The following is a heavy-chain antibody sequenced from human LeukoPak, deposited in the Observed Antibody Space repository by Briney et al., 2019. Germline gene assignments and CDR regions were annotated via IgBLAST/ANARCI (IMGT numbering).Heavy chain of an antibody. V-gene: IGHV3-21*01. CDR3: ARDTGRLTYYYGSGSFGY. Sequence: GGSLRLSCAASGFTFSSYSMNWVRQAPGKGLEWVSSISSSSSYIYYADSVKGRFTISRDNAKNSLYLQMNSLRAEDTAVYYCARDTGRLTYYYGSGSFGYWGQGTPVTVSS. CDR1: GFTFSSYS. CDR2: ISSSSSYI. D-gene: IGHD3-10*01. J-gene: IGHJ4*02.